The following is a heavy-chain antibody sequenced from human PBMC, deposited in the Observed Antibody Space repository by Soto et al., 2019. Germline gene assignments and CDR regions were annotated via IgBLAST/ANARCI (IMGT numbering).Heavy chain of an antibody. J-gene: IGHJ6*02. CDR1: GFTFSNYG. D-gene: IGHD1-26*01. CDR3: PSPLVGASGFYGLDV. V-gene: IGHV3-33*01. CDR2: IWHDGNNK. Sequence: GGSLRLSCAASGFTFSNYGMHWVRQAPGKGLEWVAIIWHDGNNKYYADSVRGRFIISRDNSKNRLYLQMNSLRAEDTAVYYCPSPLVGASGFYGLDVWGQGTPVTVSS.